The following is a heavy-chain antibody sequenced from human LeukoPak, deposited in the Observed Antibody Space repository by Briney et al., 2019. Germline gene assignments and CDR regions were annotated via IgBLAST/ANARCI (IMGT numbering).Heavy chain of an antibody. J-gene: IGHJ4*02. CDR3: ARGSITMVRGVVDY. D-gene: IGHD3-10*01. CDR2: INSDGSST. Sequence: GGSLRLSCAASGFTFSSYWMHWVRQAPGKGLVWVSCINSDGSSTSYADSVKGRFTISRDNAKNSLYLQMNSLRAEDTAVYYCARGSITMVRGVVDYWGQGTLVTVSS. V-gene: IGHV3-74*01. CDR1: GFTFSSYW.